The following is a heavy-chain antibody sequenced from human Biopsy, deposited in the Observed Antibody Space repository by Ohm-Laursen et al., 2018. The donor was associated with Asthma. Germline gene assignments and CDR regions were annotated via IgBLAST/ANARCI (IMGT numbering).Heavy chain of an antibody. V-gene: IGHV1-69*13. J-gene: IGHJ4*02. Sequence: SVKVSCKSPGGTFNTYVIGWVRQAPGQGLEWMGGINSVFGTTTYPQKLQDRVTITADDSTSTVYMELSSLRSEDTAVYYCARKAGSCISRTCYSLDFWGQGTLVTVSS. CDR3: ARKAGSCISRTCYSLDF. D-gene: IGHD2-2*01. CDR1: GGTFNTYV. CDR2: INSVFGTT.